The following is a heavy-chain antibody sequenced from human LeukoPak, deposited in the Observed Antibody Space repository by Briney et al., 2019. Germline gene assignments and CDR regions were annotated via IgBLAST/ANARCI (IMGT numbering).Heavy chain of an antibody. CDR2: ISGSGGST. CDR1: GFMFSNYA. V-gene: IGHV3-23*01. Sequence: GGSLRLSCGVSGFMFSNYAMSWVRQAPGKGLEWVSAISGSGGSTYYADSVKGRFTISRDNSKNTLYLQMNSLRAEDTAVYYCAKDHCSSTSCYMGDYWGQGTLVTVSS. D-gene: IGHD2-2*02. CDR3: AKDHCSSTSCYMGDY. J-gene: IGHJ4*02.